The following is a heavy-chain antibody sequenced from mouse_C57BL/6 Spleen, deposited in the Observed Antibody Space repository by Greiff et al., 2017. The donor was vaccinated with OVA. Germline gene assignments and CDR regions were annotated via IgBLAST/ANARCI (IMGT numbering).Heavy chain of an antibody. CDR2: FYPGSGSI. Sequence: QVQLQQSGAELVKPGASVKLSCKASGYTFTEYTIHWVKQRSGQGLEWIGWFYPGSGSIKYNAKFKDKATLTADKSSSTVYMELSRLTSEDSAVYFCARHEDRIYYGNYRYFDYWGQGTTLTVSS. J-gene: IGHJ2*01. CDR3: ARHEDRIYYGNYRYFDY. V-gene: IGHV1-62-2*01. CDR1: GYTFTEYT. D-gene: IGHD2-1*01.